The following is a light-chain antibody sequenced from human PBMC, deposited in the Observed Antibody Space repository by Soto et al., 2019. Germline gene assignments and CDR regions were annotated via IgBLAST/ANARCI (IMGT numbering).Light chain of an antibody. V-gene: IGKV1-12*01. CDR2: AAS. CDR3: QQAFSFPFT. Sequence: DIQMTQSPPSVSASVGDRVTITCRASQDIRNWLAWYQQRPGKAPKLLISAASTLQSGVASRFSGSESGTDFTLTIRGLQSEDFATYYCQQAFSFPFTFGHGTKVNIK. CDR1: QDIRNW. J-gene: IGKJ3*01.